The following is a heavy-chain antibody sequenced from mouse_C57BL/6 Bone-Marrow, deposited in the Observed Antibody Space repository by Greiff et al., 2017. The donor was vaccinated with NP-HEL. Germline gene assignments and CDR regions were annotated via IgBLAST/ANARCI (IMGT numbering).Heavy chain of an antibody. CDR1: GFTFSDAW. CDR3: TRVTTVVATH. Sequence: EVQRVESGGGLVQPGGSMKLSCAASGFTFSDAWMDWVRQSPEKGLEWVAEIRNKANNHATYYAESVKGRFTISRDDSKSSVYLQMNSLRAEDTGIYYCTRVTTVVATHWGQGTLVTVSA. CDR2: IRNKANNHAT. V-gene: IGHV6-6*01. J-gene: IGHJ3*01. D-gene: IGHD1-1*01.